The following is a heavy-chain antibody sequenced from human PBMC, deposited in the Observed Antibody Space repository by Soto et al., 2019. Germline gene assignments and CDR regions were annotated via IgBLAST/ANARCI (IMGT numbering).Heavy chain of an antibody. Sequence: QVQLVQSGAEVKRPGSSVKVSCKASGDTFSFYSINWVRQAPGLGLEWMGRVNPILSMSNYAQRFQGRVTXTXEXXTSTAYMELSGLRSEDTAMYYCATSYGSGYRALDYWGQGALVTVSS. V-gene: IGHV1-69*04. J-gene: IGHJ4*02. CDR2: VNPILSMS. D-gene: IGHD3-10*01. CDR1: GDTFSFYS. CDR3: ATSYGSGYRALDY.